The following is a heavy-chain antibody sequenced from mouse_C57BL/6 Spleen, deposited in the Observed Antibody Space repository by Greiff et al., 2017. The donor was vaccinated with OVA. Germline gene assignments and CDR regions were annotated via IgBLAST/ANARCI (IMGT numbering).Heavy chain of an antibody. CDR3: AREYDMWYFDV. Sequence: EVQRVESGPGLVKPSQSLSLTCSVTGYSITSGYYWNWIRQFPGNKLEWMGYISYDGSNNYNPSLKNRISITRDTSKNQFFLKLNSVTTEDTATYYCAREYDMWYFDVWGTGTTVTVSS. J-gene: IGHJ1*03. CDR1: GYSITSGYY. CDR2: ISYDGSN. V-gene: IGHV3-6*01. D-gene: IGHD2-12*01.